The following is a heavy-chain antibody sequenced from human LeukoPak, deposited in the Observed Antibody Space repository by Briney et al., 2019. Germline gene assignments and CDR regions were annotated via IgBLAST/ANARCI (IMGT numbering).Heavy chain of an antibody. CDR2: ISTSSTYT. CDR3: AKDEKLYDILTGYHDY. V-gene: IGHV3-21*01. D-gene: IGHD3-9*01. CDR1: GLTFSSYT. Sequence: GGSLRLSCAASGLTFSSYTMNWVRQAPGKGLEWVSCISTSSTYTYYADSVKGRFTISRDNAKNSLYLQMNSLRAEDTAVYYCAKDEKLYDILTGYHDYWGQGTLVTVSS. J-gene: IGHJ4*02.